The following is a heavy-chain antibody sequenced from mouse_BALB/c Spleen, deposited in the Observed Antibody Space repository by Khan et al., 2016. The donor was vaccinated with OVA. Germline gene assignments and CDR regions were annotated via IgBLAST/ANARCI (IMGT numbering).Heavy chain of an antibody. J-gene: IGHJ2*01. CDR3: TSGYSNYVRYYFDY. V-gene: IGHV1S135*01. CDR2: IDPYYGGA. D-gene: IGHD2-5*01. Sequence: VQLKESGPELEKPGASVKISCKASGYSFTGYNMNWVKQSNGKSLEWIGNIDPYYGGATYNQKFKGKATLTVDNSSSTAYMQLKSLTSEDSAVYYCTSGYSNYVRYYFDYWGQGTTLTGSS. CDR1: GYSFTGYN.